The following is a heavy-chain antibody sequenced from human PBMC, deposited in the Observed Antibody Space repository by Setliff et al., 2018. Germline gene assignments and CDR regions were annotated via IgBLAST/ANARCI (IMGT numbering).Heavy chain of an antibody. V-gene: IGHV2-26*01. J-gene: IGHJ4*02. CDR1: GFSLSNARMG. Sequence: SGPTLVNPTETLTLTCTVSGFSLSNARMGVSWIRQPPGKALEWLAYIVSTDEKSYRTSLKSRLTISKDTSKSQVVLTMTNMDPVDTATYYCARIQADDYGDYYGFDYWGQGARGTVSS. CDR3: ARIQADDYGDYYGFDY. D-gene: IGHD4-17*01. CDR2: IVSTDEK.